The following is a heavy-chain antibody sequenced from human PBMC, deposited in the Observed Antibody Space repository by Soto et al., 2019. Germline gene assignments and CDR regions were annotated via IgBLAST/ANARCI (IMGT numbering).Heavy chain of an antibody. CDR3: ARDCSGGSCYPGMDV. Sequence: GGSLRLSCAASGFNFNSYTINWVRQAAGKRLEWLSSISSSGYIFSTDSVRGRFTISRDNAKNSVYLQINSLRAEDTAVYFCARDCSGGSCYPGMDVWGQGTTVTVSS. V-gene: IGHV3-21*01. CDR1: GFNFNSYT. CDR2: ISSSGYI. D-gene: IGHD2-15*01. J-gene: IGHJ6*02.